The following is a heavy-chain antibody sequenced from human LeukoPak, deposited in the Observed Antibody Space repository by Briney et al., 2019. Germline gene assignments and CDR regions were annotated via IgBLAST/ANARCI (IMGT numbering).Heavy chain of an antibody. CDR2: INPGGDNT. CDR1: GYTFTKSY. J-gene: IGHJ3*02. D-gene: IGHD5-24*01. CDR3: ARIRDGYNDAYDI. V-gene: IGHV1-46*01. Sequence: ASVKVSCKASGYTFTKSYIHWVRQAPGQRLEWMGLINPGGDNTNYAQNFQGRVTMTSDTSARTVYMELSSLRSEDTAIYYCARIRDGYNDAYDIWGQGTVVTVPS.